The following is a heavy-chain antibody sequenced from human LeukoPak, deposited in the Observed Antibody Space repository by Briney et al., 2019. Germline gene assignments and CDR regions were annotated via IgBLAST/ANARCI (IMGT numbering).Heavy chain of an antibody. J-gene: IGHJ4*02. Sequence: GGSLRLSCVASGFTFNTHGMHWVRQAPGKGLEWVAFIQFDGSKIDYVDSVKGRFTISRDNSKNTLYLQMNSLRAEDTAVYYCAKDPLDIVVVVAGHGYWGQGTLVTVSS. CDR1: GFTFNTHG. CDR2: IQFDGSKI. V-gene: IGHV3-30*02. D-gene: IGHD2-15*01. CDR3: AKDPLDIVVVVAGHGY.